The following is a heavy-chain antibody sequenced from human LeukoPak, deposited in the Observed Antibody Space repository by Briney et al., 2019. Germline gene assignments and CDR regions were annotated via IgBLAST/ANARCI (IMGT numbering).Heavy chain of an antibody. V-gene: IGHV1-2*06. CDR3: ARDPYVSGSYGWLDP. J-gene: IGHJ5*02. Sequence: ASVKVSCKASGYTFTGYYIHWVRQAPGQGLEWMGRIDPNSGDTNYAQKFQGRVTMTRDTSISTAYMELSNLSSDDTAVYYCARDPYVSGSYGWLDPWGQGTLVTVSS. CDR1: GYTFTGYY. CDR2: IDPNSGDT. D-gene: IGHD3-10*01.